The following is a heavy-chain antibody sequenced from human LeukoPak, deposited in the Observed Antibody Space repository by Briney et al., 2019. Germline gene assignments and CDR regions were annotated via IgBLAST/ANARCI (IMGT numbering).Heavy chain of an antibody. J-gene: IGHJ4*02. CDR2: SSSSSYI. CDR1: GFTVSSNY. CDR3: ARDSSSWYRVFDY. D-gene: IGHD6-13*01. Sequence: TGGSLRLSCAVSGFTVSSNYMNWVRQAPGKGLEWVSSSSSSSYIYYADSVKGRFTISRDNAKNSLYLQMNSLRAEDTAVYYCARDSSSWYRVFDYWGQGTLVTVSS. V-gene: IGHV3-69-1*01.